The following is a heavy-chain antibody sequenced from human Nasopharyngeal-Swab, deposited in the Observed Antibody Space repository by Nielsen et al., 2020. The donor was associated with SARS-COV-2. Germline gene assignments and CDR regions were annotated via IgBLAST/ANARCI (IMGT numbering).Heavy chain of an antibody. D-gene: IGHD6-19*01. CDR3: ARGAQYSSGWYGDFYYYYMDV. Sequence: SETLSLTCTVSGGSISSDYWSWIRQPPEKGLEWIGYIHYSGSTKYNPSLKSRVTISVDTSKNQFSLGLTSVTAADMAVYYCARGAQYSSGWYGDFYYYYMDVWGKGTTVTVSS. CDR2: IHYSGST. J-gene: IGHJ6*03. V-gene: IGHV4-59*01. CDR1: GGSISSDY.